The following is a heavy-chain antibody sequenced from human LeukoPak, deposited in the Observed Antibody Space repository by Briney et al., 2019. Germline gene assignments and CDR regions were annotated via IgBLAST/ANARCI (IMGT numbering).Heavy chain of an antibody. J-gene: IGHJ4*02. CDR2: FYTSGTT. CDR1: GGSISSNY. Sequence: SETLSLTCTVSGGSISSNYWSWIRQPAGKGLDWIGRFYTSGTTVYNPSLKSRVTISVDKSTNQFSLNLTSVTAADTAIYYCARDLAIDSGSSQYFDYWGQGTLVTVSS. D-gene: IGHD1-26*01. V-gene: IGHV4-4*07. CDR3: ARDLAIDSGSSQYFDY.